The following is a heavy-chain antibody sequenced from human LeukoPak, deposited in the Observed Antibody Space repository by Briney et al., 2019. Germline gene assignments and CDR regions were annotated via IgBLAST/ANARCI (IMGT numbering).Heavy chain of an antibody. CDR1: GGSFSGYY. CDR2: INHSGST. V-gene: IGHV4-34*01. Sequence: SETLSLTCAVYGGSFSGYYWSWIRQPPGKGLGWIGEINHSGSTNYNPSLKSRVTISVDTSKNQFSLKLSSVTAADTAVYYCARREAATFDYWGQGTLVTVSS. CDR3: ARREAATFDY. D-gene: IGHD2-15*01. J-gene: IGHJ4*02.